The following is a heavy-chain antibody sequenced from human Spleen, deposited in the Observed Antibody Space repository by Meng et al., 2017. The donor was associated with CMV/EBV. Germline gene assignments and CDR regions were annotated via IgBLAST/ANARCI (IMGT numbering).Heavy chain of an antibody. CDR2: IYDSGST. D-gene: IGHD2-15*01. V-gene: IGHV4-30-4*08. Sequence: SETLCLTCTVSGYSISSGFYCSWIRQPPGKGLECTGYIYDSGSTNSNPSLKSRVTISVDTSKNQFSLKLSSVTAADTAVYYCASGASDACSGWGDYYAMDVWGQGTTVTVSS. J-gene: IGHJ6*02. CDR1: GYSISSGFY. CDR3: ASGASDACSGWGDYYAMDV.